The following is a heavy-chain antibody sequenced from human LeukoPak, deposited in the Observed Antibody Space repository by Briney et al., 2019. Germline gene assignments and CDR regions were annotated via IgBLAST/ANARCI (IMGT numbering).Heavy chain of an antibody. CDR1: GFTFSRYG. D-gene: IGHD2-2*01. CDR3: ATVTSTSCYGWNDY. CDR2: ISDSGGST. J-gene: IGHJ4*02. V-gene: IGHV3-23*01. Sequence: GGSLRLSCAASGFTFSRYGMTWVRQAPGKGLEWVSSISDSGGSTYYADSVKGRFTISRDNSKNTLDLQMNSLRAEDTALYYCATVTSTSCYGWNDYLGQGTLVTVSS.